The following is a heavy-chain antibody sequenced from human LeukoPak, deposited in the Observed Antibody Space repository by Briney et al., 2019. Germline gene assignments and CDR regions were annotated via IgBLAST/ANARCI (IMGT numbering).Heavy chain of an antibody. CDR2: IWYDGSNK. Sequence: PGGSLRLSCAASGFTFSSYGMHWVRQAPGKGLEWAAVIWYDGSNKYYADSVKGRFTISRDNSKNTLYLQMNSLRAEDTAVYYCARDKRGDYYDSSGYFDYWGQGTLVTVSS. CDR3: ARDKRGDYYDSSGYFDY. J-gene: IGHJ4*02. D-gene: IGHD3-22*01. V-gene: IGHV3-33*01. CDR1: GFTFSSYG.